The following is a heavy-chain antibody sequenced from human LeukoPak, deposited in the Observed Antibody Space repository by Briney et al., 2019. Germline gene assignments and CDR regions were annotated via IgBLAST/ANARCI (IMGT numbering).Heavy chain of an antibody. CDR3: ARAGSSRFSVPYYFNY. CDR1: GDTFSNYA. D-gene: IGHD6-13*01. Sequence: GASVKVSCKASGDTFSNYAISWVRQAPGQGLEWVGRITPSLGTPNYAQKFQGRVTITADRSTITAYMELSSLRFEDTAVYYCARAGSSRFSVPYYFNYWGQGTPVTVSS. J-gene: IGHJ4*02. CDR2: ITPSLGTP. V-gene: IGHV1-69*04.